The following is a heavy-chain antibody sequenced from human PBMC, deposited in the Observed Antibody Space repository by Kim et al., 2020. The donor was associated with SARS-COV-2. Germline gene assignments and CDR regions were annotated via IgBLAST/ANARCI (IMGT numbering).Heavy chain of an antibody. CDR3: ARTGTKAAAGPPYYYYGMDV. D-gene: IGHD6-13*01. Sequence: ASVKVSCKASGYTFTSYYMHWVRQAPGQGLEWMGIINPSGGSTSYAQKFQGRVTMTRDTSTSTVYMELSSLRSEDTAVYYCARTGTKAAAGPPYYYYGMDVWGQGTTVTVSS. CDR2: INPSGGST. V-gene: IGHV1-46*01. CDR1: GYTFTSYY. J-gene: IGHJ6*02.